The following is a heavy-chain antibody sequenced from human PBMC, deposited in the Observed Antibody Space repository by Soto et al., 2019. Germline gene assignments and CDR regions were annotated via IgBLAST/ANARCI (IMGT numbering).Heavy chain of an antibody. CDR3: AREAVSPDWGSSFDY. V-gene: IGHV3-21*01. CDR2: ISSSSSYI. CDR1: GFTFSSYS. J-gene: IGHJ4*02. D-gene: IGHD7-27*01. Sequence: GGSLRLSCAASGFTFSSYSMNWVRQAPGKGLEWVSSISSSSSYIYYADSVKGRFTISRDNAKNSLYLQMNSLRAEDPAVYYRAREAVSPDWGSSFDYWGQGTLVTVSS.